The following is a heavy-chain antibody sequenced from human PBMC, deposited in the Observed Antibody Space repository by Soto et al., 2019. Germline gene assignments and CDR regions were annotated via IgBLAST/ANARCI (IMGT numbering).Heavy chain of an antibody. J-gene: IGHJ6*02. D-gene: IGHD3-3*01. CDR2: IYPGDSNT. CDR3: ARHAYDFWSGHPNPRYYYGMDV. CDR1: GYRFTSYW. V-gene: IGHV5-51*01. Sequence: PGESLKISSKGSGYRFTSYWVGWVSQKTGKGLEWIGIIYPGDSNTRYSPSLQGQVTISVDKSISTAYLQWSSLKATDTAMYYCARHAYDFWSGHPNPRYYYGMDVWGQGTTVTVSS.